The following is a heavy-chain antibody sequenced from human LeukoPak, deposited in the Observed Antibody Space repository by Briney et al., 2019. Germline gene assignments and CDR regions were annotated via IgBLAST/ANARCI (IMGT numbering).Heavy chain of an antibody. CDR2: INHSGST. Sequence: SETLSLTCAVYGGSFSGYYWSWIRQPPGKGLEWIGEINHSGSTNYNPSLKSRVTISVDTSKSLFSLKLSSVTAADTAVYYCARVRYSSGWLFDYWGQGTLVTVSS. CDR3: ARVRYSSGWLFDY. CDR1: GGSFSGYY. J-gene: IGHJ4*02. V-gene: IGHV4-34*01. D-gene: IGHD6-19*01.